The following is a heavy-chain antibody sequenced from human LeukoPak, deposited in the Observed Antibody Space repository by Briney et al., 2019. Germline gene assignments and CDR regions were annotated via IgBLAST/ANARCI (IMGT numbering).Heavy chain of an antibody. D-gene: IGHD3-22*01. Sequence: GGSLRLSCAASGFTFSSYGMHWVRQAPGKGLEWVAVISYDGSNKYYADSVKGRFTISRDNSKNTLYLQMNSLRAEDTAVYYCAKVKSDYYDSSGYYYYLDYWGQGTLVTVSS. J-gene: IGHJ4*02. CDR3: AKVKSDYYDSSGYYYYLDY. CDR2: ISYDGSNK. CDR1: GFTFSSYG. V-gene: IGHV3-30*18.